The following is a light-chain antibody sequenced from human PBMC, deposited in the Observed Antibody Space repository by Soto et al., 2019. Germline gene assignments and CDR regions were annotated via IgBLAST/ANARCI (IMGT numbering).Light chain of an antibody. Sequence: MVMTQSPATLSVSPWLGSTIYDRASQSVSSNLAWYQQKPGQAPRLLIYGASTRATGIPARFSGSGSGTEFTLTISSLQSEDFAVYYCQQYNNWPLTFGGGTKVDIK. J-gene: IGKJ4*01. CDR1: QSVSSN. CDR3: QQYNNWPLT. V-gene: IGKV3D-15*01. CDR2: GAS.